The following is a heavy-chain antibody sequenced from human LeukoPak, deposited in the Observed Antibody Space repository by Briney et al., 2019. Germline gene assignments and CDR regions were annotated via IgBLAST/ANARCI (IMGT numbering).Heavy chain of an antibody. CDR2: ISYDGSNK. J-gene: IGHJ5*02. V-gene: IGHV3-30*18. D-gene: IGHD6-19*01. Sequence: GRSLRLSCAASGFTFSSYGMHWVRQAPGKGLEWVAVISYDGSNKYYADSVKGRFTISRDNSKNTLYLQMNSLRAEDTAVYYCAKGSWYSSGRHGEGWFDPWGQGTLVTVSS. CDR3: AKGSWYSSGRHGEGWFDP. CDR1: GFTFSSYG.